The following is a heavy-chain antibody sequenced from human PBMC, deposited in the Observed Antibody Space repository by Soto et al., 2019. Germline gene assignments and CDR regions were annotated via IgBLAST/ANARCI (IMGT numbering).Heavy chain of an antibody. D-gene: IGHD1-1*01. CDR3: ARGRYGDY. CDR1: GYTFTSYG. CDR2: ISAHNGNT. J-gene: IGHJ4*02. Sequence: QVHLVQSGAEVKKPGASVKVSCKASGYTFTSYGITWVRQAPGQGLEWMGWISAHNGNTDYAQKLQGRVIVTRDTSTSKAYMELRSLISDDTAVYSCARGRYGDYWGQGALVTVSS. V-gene: IGHV1-18*01.